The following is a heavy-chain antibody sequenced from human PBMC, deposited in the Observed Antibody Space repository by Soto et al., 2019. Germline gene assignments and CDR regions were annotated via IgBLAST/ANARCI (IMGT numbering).Heavy chain of an antibody. V-gene: IGHV4-30-2*01. J-gene: IGHJ6*02. Sequence: SETLSLTCTVSGGSISSGGYYWSWVRQPPGKGLEWIGYIYYSGTTYYTPSLKSRLTMSMDRANDHFSLSLTSVTAADTAVYFCARGHYYYGMDVWGQGITVTVSS. CDR2: IYYSGTT. CDR3: ARGHYYYGMDV. CDR1: GGSISSGGYY.